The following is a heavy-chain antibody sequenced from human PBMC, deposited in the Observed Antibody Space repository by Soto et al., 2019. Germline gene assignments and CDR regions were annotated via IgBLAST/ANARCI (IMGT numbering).Heavy chain of an antibody. Sequence: GGSLRLSCAASGFTVSTKYMSWVRQAPGKGLEWVSVIYSGGSTFYADSVRGRFTISRDNSKNTVNLQMNSLRAEDTAVYYCARDPWAIDYWGQGTLVTVSS. CDR3: ARDPWAIDY. D-gene: IGHD3-16*01. V-gene: IGHV3-66*01. CDR2: IYSGGST. J-gene: IGHJ4*02. CDR1: GFTVSTKY.